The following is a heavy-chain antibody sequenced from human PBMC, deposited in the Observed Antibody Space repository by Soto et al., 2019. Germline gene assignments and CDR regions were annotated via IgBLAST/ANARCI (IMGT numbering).Heavy chain of an antibody. J-gene: IGHJ3*02. CDR1: GGSVSSGSYY. CDR3: ARDRLDYGSGNDAFDI. D-gene: IGHD3-10*01. CDR2: IYYSGST. Sequence: SETLSLTCTVSGGSVSSGSYYWSWIRQPPGKGLEWIGYIYYSGSTNYNPSLKSRVTISVDTSKNQFSLKLSSVTAADTAVYYCARDRLDYGSGNDAFDIWGQGTMVTVSS. V-gene: IGHV4-61*01.